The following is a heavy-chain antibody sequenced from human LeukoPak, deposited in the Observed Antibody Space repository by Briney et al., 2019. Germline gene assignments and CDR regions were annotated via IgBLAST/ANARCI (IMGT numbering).Heavy chain of an antibody. CDR1: GGSFSSYY. V-gene: IGHV4-59*08. CDR3: AGYSGSYSYYGMDV. D-gene: IGHD1-26*01. J-gene: IGHJ6*02. CDR2: IYYSGST. Sequence: PSETLSLTCAVYGGSFSSYYWSWIRQPPGKGQEWIGYIYYSGSTNYNPSLKSRVTISVDTSKNQFSLKLSSVTAADTAVYYCAGYSGSYSYYGMDVWGQGTTVTVSS.